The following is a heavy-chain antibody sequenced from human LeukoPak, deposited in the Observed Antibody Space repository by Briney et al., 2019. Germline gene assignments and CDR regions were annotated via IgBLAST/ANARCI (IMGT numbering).Heavy chain of an antibody. J-gene: IGHJ4*02. CDR2: IYYSGTT. Sequence: SETLSLTCTVSGDSISGYYWSWIRQPPGKGLEWIGYIYYSGTTNYNPSLKSRLTMSLDASKNQFSLKLSSVTAADTAVYFCARGFGYSYGYEYWGQGALVTVSS. V-gene: IGHV4-59*01. CDR1: GDSISGYY. D-gene: IGHD5-18*01. CDR3: ARGFGYSYGYEY.